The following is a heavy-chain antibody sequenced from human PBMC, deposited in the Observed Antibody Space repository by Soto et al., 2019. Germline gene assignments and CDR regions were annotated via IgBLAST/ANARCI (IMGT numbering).Heavy chain of an antibody. CDR1: GGSISSGGYY. J-gene: IGHJ4*02. D-gene: IGHD4-17*01. CDR3: ARDNYGGQLDY. V-gene: IGHV4-31*03. CDR2: IYYSGST. Sequence: QVQLQESGPGLVKPSQTLSLTCTVSGGSISSGGYYWSWIRQHPGKGLEWIGYIYYSGSTYYNPSLKSRVTISVDTSKHQFSLKLSYVTAADTAVYYCARDNYGGQLDYWGQGTLVTVSS.